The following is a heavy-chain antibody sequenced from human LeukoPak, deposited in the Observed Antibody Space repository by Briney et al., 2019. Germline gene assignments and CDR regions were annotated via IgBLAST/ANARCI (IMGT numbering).Heavy chain of an antibody. Sequence: GGSLRLSCAASGFTVSSNYMSWVRQAPGKGLEWVSVIYSGGSTYYADSVKGGFTISRDNSKNTLYLQMNSLRAEDTAVYYCARVKDILTGYYAVDYWGQGTLVTVSS. CDR3: ARVKDILTGYYAVDY. V-gene: IGHV3-66*01. D-gene: IGHD3-9*01. CDR2: IYSGGST. CDR1: GFTVSSNY. J-gene: IGHJ4*02.